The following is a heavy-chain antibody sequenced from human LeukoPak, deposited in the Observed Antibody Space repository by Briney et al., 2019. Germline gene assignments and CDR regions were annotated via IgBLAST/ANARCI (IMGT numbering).Heavy chain of an antibody. D-gene: IGHD3-22*01. Sequence: RGESLKISCKGSGYSFTTYWISWVRQMPGKGLEWMGRIDPSDSYTNYSPSFQGHVTISVDKSISTAYLQWSSLKASDTAMYYCARQGGLYDNRGYNDAFDIWGQGTVVTVSS. CDR2: IDPSDSYT. J-gene: IGHJ3*02. CDR1: GYSFTTYW. CDR3: ARQGGLYDNRGYNDAFDI. V-gene: IGHV5-10-1*01.